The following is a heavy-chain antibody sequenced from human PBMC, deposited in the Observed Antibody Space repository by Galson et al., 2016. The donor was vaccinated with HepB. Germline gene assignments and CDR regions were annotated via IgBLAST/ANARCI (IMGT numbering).Heavy chain of an antibody. CDR2: ISGSGGST. Sequence: SLRLSCAASGFTFSNYAMSWVRQAPGKGLEWVSTISGSGGSTWYADSVKGRLTISRDNSKSTMYLQMNGLRAEDTALYYCARDGYNYVPLDSWGQGALVIVSS. V-gene: IGHV3-23*01. D-gene: IGHD5-24*01. CDR1: GFTFSNYA. J-gene: IGHJ4*02. CDR3: ARDGYNYVPLDS.